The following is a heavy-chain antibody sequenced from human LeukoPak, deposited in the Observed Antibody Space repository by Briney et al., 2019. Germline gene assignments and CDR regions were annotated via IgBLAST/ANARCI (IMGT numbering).Heavy chain of an antibody. D-gene: IGHD2-15*01. CDR2: IYYSGST. Sequence: SETLSLTCTVSGGSISSSSYYWGWIRQPPGKGLEWIGSIYYSGSTYYNPSLKSRVTISVDTSKNQFSLKLSSVTAADTAVYYCARDTRCSGGSCYSSPFLDYWGQGTLVTVSS. CDR1: GGSISSSSYY. J-gene: IGHJ4*02. CDR3: ARDTRCSGGSCYSSPFLDY. V-gene: IGHV4-39*07.